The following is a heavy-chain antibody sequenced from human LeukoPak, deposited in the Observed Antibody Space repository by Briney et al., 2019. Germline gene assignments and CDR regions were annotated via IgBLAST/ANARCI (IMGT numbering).Heavy chain of an antibody. CDR2: IYYSGST. Sequence: SETLSLTCTVSGGSVSSGSYYWSWIRQPPGKGLEWIGYIYYSGSTNYNPSLKSRVTISVDTSKNQFSLRLSSVAAADTAVYYCARVGYCSGGSCTRVDYWGQGTLVTVSS. CDR3: ARVGYCSGGSCTRVDY. J-gene: IGHJ4*02. CDR1: GGSVSSGSYY. D-gene: IGHD2-15*01. V-gene: IGHV4-61*01.